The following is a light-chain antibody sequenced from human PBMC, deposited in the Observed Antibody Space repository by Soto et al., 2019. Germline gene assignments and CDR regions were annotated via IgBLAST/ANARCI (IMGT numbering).Light chain of an antibody. CDR3: AAWDDSLNGVV. V-gene: IGLV1-44*01. CDR1: SSNIGSDA. J-gene: IGLJ2*01. Sequence: QSVLTQPPSASGTPGQRVTISCSGSSSNIGSDAVNWYQRFPGTAPKLLIYSNNERPSGVPARFSDSKSGTSASLAISGLQSEDEADYYCAAWDDSLNGVVFGGGTKLTVL. CDR2: SNN.